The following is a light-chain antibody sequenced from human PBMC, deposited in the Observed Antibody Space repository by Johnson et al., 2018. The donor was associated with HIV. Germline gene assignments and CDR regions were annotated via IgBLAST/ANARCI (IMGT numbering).Light chain of an antibody. J-gene: IGLJ1*01. CDR3: GTWDNSLSAGGG. CDR2: DNN. V-gene: IGLV1-51*01. CDR1: SSNIGNNY. Sequence: VLTQPPSVSAAPGPKVTISCSGSSSNIGNNYVSWYQQLPGTAPKLLIYDNNKRPSGIPDRFSGSKSGTSATLGITGLQTGDEADYYCGTWDNSLSAGGGFGTGTKVTVL.